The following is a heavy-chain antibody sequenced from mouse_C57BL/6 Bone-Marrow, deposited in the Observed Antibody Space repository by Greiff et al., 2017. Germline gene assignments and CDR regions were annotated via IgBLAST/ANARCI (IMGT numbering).Heavy chain of an antibody. Sequence: QVQLQQPGAELVKPGASVKLSCKASGYTFTSYWMHWVKQRPGQGLEWIGMIHPNSGRTNYNEKFKSKATLTVDTSSSTAYMQLSSLASEDSAVYYCARWGDYWGQGTSVTVSS. V-gene: IGHV1-64*01. J-gene: IGHJ4*01. CDR2: IHPNSGRT. CDR1: GYTFTSYW. CDR3: ARWGDY.